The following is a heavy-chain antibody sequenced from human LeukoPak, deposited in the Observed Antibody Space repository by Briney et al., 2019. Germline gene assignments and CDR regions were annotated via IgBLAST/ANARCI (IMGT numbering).Heavy chain of an antibody. Sequence: GGSLRLSCAASGFTFSSYTMNWVRQAPGKGLEWVSSIGSSSSYIYYADSVKGRFTISRDNAKNSLYLQMNSLRAEDTAVYYCAVRGRGYCSSTSCYRSQGPDYWGQGTLVTVSS. CDR3: AVRGRGYCSSTSCYRSQGPDY. V-gene: IGHV3-21*01. J-gene: IGHJ4*02. D-gene: IGHD2-2*01. CDR2: IGSSSSYI. CDR1: GFTFSSYT.